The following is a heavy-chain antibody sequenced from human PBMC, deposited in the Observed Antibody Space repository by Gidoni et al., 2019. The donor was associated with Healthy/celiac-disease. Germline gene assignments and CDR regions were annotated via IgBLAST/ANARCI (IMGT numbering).Heavy chain of an antibody. CDR2: IYYSGST. D-gene: IGHD6-6*01. V-gene: IGHV4-39*01. CDR3: ARRPAARPFSFNGYYYYGMDV. J-gene: IGHJ6*02. Sequence: QLQLQESGPGLVKPSETLSLTCTVSGGSISSSSYYWGWIRQPPGKGREWIGSIYYSGSTYYNPSLKSRVTISVDTSKNQFSLKLSSVTAADTAVYYCARRPAARPFSFNGYYYYGMDVWGQGTTVTVSS. CDR1: GGSISSSSYY.